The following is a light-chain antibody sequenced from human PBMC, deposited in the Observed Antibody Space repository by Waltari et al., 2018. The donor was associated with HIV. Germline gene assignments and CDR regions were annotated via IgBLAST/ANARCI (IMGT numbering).Light chain of an antibody. CDR2: KAS. CDR3: QQYNSYSRT. Sequence: DIQMTQSPSTLSASVGDRVTITCLASQSISSWLAWYQQKPGKAPKLLIYKASSVESGVPSRFSGSGSGTEFTLTISSLQPDDFATYYCQQYNSYSRTFGQGTKVEIK. V-gene: IGKV1-5*03. J-gene: IGKJ1*01. CDR1: QSISSW.